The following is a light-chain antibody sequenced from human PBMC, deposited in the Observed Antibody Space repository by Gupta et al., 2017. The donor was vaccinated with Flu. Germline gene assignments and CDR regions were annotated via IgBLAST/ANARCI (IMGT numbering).Light chain of an antibody. J-gene: IGKJ2*03. CDR1: QSVSSN. CDR3: QQYSGYS. V-gene: IGKV3-15*01. Sequence: EIVMTQSPATLSVSPGERATLSCRASQSVSSNLAWYQQKPGQAPRLLIYGASTRDTGIPARFSGSGSGTEFTLTISSLQSEDFAVYYCQQYSGYSFGQGTKLEIK. CDR2: GAS.